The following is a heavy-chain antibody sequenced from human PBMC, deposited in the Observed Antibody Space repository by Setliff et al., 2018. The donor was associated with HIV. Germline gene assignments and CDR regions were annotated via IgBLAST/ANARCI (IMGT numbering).Heavy chain of an antibody. Sequence: PSETLSLTCTVSGGSISSGGYYWSWIRQHPEKGLEWIGYVYYNGDTYYNPSLKSRVTLSVDTSKNQFSLNLSSVTAADTAVYYCARAPGVTPFDHWGPGTLVTVLL. CDR3: ARAPGVTPFDH. D-gene: IGHD2-21*02. CDR2: VYYNGDT. CDR1: GGSISSGGYY. J-gene: IGHJ4*02. V-gene: IGHV4-31*03.